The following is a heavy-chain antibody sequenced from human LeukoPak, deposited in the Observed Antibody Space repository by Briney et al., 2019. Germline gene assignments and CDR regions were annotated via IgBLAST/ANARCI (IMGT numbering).Heavy chain of an antibody. CDR1: SGSTTTNSW. V-gene: IGHV4-4*02. CDR2: IYHSGST. Sequence: GTLSLTSAVSSGSTTTNSWTRWGRHPPGKGLEWIGEIYHSGSTNYKPSLKRRATISVDKYKNQCFLKLNSVTAEDTAVYYCARNNVPRTTDFSDWSSTRCYAFCLWGQGTMVIVSS. CDR3: ARNNVPRTTDFSDWSSTRCYAFCL. D-gene: IGHD2-2*01. J-gene: IGHJ3*01.